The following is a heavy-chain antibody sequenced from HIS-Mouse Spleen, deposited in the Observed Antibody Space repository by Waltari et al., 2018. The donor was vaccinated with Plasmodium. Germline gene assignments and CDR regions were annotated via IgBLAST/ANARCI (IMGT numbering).Heavy chain of an antibody. J-gene: IGHJ4*02. V-gene: IGHV3-23*01. Sequence: EVQLLESGGGLVQPGGSLRLSCAASGFTFSSYAMSWVRQAPGKGLVGVLAMSGSCGRTYYADSGKGRLTISRDNSKNTLYLQMNSLRAEDTAVYYCAKSSKGTGDLWDYWGQGTLVTVSS. CDR2: MSGSCGRT. CDR1: GFTFSSYA. CDR3: AKSSKGTGDLWDY. D-gene: IGHD7-27*01.